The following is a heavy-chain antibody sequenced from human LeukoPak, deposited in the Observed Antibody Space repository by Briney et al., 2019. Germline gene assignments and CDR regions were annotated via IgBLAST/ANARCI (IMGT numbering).Heavy chain of an antibody. Sequence: PGGSLRLSCVGSGFTFSSHETNWVRQAPGKGLEWISYISSLGSTIFYADSVKGRFTISRDNAKNSLYLQMNSLRAEDTAVYYCAKGHSAHGTGFDYWGQGTLVIVSS. V-gene: IGHV3-48*03. CDR3: AKGHSAHGTGFDY. CDR2: ISSLGSTI. J-gene: IGHJ4*02. D-gene: IGHD1-1*01. CDR1: GFTFSSHE.